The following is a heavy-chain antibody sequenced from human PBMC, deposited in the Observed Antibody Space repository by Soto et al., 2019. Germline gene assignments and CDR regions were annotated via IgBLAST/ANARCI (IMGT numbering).Heavy chain of an antibody. CDR2: ISYSGST. CDR1: GGSFNADW. J-gene: IGHJ4*02. V-gene: IGHV4-59*08. CDR3: GRHPTAAARRRAFDY. Sequence: PSETLSLTCTVSGGSFNADWWNWIRQPPGKGLEWIGYISYSGSTNYNPSLKGRVTISLDTSKNQFSLTLNFLTAADTAVYYCGRHPTAAARRRAFDYWGKGAWVTVSS. D-gene: IGHD6-13*01.